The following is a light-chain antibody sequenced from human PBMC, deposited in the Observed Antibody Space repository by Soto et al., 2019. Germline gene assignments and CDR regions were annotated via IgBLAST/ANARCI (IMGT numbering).Light chain of an antibody. Sequence: ETIMTQSPATLSVSPGERATLFCRASQSVSSNVAWYQHKPGQAPRLLIYGASTRTTGIPARFSGSGSETDFTLTVSSLRSEDSAVYYCQQYNYWPITFGQGTRLEIK. CDR3: QQYNYWPIT. CDR1: QSVSSN. CDR2: GAS. V-gene: IGKV3-15*01. J-gene: IGKJ5*01.